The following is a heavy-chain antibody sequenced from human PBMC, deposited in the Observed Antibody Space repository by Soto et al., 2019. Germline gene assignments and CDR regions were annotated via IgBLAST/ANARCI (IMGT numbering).Heavy chain of an antibody. Sequence: PGGSLRLSCVASTFTINTYSLNWVRQAPGKGLEWVSSITSGSSFIDYADSVKGRFTISRDDAKNSLFLQMCSLRADDTAVYYCARSQRNGAMDVWGQGTTVTVSS. J-gene: IGHJ6*02. CDR2: ITSGSSFI. V-gene: IGHV3-21*01. CDR3: ARSQRNGAMDV. CDR1: TFTINTYS. D-gene: IGHD2-8*01.